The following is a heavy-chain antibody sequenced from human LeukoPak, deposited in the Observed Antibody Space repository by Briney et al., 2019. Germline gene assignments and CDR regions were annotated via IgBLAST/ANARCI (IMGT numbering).Heavy chain of an antibody. D-gene: IGHD4-17*01. CDR1: GGSINNYY. V-gene: IGHV4-59*01. J-gene: IGHJ4*02. Sequence: SETLSLTCTVSGGSINNYYWSWIRQPPGKGLEWIGYIYYRGSTNYNPSLKSRVTFSVDTSKNQFSLKLNSVTAADTAVYYCARGGNYGDLRYFDYWGQGTLVSVSS. CDR3: ARGGNYGDLRYFDY. CDR2: IYYRGST.